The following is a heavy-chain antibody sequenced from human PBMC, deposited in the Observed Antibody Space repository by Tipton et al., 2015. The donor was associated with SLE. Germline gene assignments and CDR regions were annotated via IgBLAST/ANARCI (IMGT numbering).Heavy chain of an antibody. CDR1: GLTFSSYA. CDR2: ISYDGSNK. V-gene: IGHV3-30-3*01. D-gene: IGHD5-24*01. J-gene: IGHJ6*02. CDR3: ARGWQIMYYGMDV. Sequence: SLRLSCAASGLTFSSYAMHWVRQAPGKGLEWVAVISYDGSNKYYADSVKGRFTISRDNSKNTLYLQMNSLRAEDTAVYYCARGWQIMYYGMDVWGQGTTVTVSS.